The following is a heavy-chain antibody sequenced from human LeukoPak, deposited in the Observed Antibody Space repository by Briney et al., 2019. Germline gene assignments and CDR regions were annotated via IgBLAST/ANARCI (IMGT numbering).Heavy chain of an antibody. V-gene: IGHV3-23*01. Sequence: PGGSLRLSCAASGFTFSNAWMSWVRQAPGKGLEWVSAISGSGGSTYYADSVKGRFTISRDNSKNTLYLQMNSLGAEDTAVYYCAKDTRYSIVGGHFDYWGQGTLVTVSS. D-gene: IGHD1-26*01. CDR2: ISGSGGST. J-gene: IGHJ4*02. CDR1: GFTFSNAW. CDR3: AKDTRYSIVGGHFDY.